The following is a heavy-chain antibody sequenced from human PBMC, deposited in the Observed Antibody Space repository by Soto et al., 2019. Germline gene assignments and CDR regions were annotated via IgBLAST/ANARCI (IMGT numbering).Heavy chain of an antibody. D-gene: IGHD6-19*01. V-gene: IGHV3-30*18. J-gene: IGHJ4*02. Sequence: VQLVESGGGVVQPGRSLRLSCAASGFTFSAYALHWVRQAPGKGMEWVAVVSHDGRNTHYADSVKGPFTISRDSSKNTVSLEMSSLRAEDTAAYYCAKGGRQWLVTSDFNYWGQGALVTVSS. CDR2: VSHDGRNT. CDR1: GFTFSAYA. CDR3: AKGGRQWLVTSDFNY.